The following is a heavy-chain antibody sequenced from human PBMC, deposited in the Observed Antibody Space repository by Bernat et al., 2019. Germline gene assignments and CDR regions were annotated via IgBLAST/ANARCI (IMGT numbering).Heavy chain of an antibody. D-gene: IGHD3-3*01. Sequence: EVQLLESGGGLVQPGGSLRLSCAASGFTFSSYAMSWVRQAPGKGLEWVSAISGSGGSTYYADYVKGRFTISRDNSKNTLYLQMNSLRAEDTAVYYCAKALYYDFWSGHFDYWGQGTLVTVSS. J-gene: IGHJ4*02. V-gene: IGHV3-23*01. CDR1: GFTFSSYA. CDR2: ISGSGGST. CDR3: AKALYYDFWSGHFDY.